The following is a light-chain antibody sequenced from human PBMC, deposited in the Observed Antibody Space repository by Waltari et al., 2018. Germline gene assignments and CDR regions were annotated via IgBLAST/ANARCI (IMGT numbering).Light chain of an antibody. J-gene: IGKJ4*01. CDR1: QSVRTK. CDR3: QQYNNWPLT. V-gene: IGKV3-15*01. CDR2: DAS. Sequence: EIVMTQSPATLSVSPGESATLSCRASQSVRTKLAWYQQKPGQPPRLLIFDASTRATGNPARISGSGSGTEFTLTISSLHSEDVAVYYCQQYNNWPLTFGGGTKVEIK.